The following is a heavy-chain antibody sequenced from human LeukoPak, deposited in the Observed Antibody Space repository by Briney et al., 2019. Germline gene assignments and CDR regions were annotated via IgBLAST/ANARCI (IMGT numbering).Heavy chain of an antibody. V-gene: IGHV3-21*01. Sequence: GGSLRLSCAASGFTFSSYEMNWVRQAPGKGLEWVSSISSSSSYICYADSVKGRFSISRDSSKNILYLQMNSLRAEDTAVYYCAKDRCSNGIGCYYYYMDVWGKGTTVTISS. CDR2: ISSSSSYI. D-gene: IGHD2-8*01. J-gene: IGHJ6*03. CDR3: AKDRCSNGIGCYYYYMDV. CDR1: GFTFSSYE.